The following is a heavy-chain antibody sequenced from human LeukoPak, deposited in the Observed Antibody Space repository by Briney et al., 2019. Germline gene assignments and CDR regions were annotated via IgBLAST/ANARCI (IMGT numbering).Heavy chain of an antibody. CDR3: AGTVAGQIA. CDR2: IYHSGST. J-gene: IGHJ5*02. D-gene: IGHD6-19*01. CDR1: GYSISTGYY. Sequence: MSSETLSLTCTVSGYSISTGYYWDWIRQPPGKGLEWIGSIYHSGSTYYNPSLKSRVTISVDTSKNQFSLKLSSVTAADTAVYYCAGTVAGQIAWGQGTLVTVSS. V-gene: IGHV4-38-2*02.